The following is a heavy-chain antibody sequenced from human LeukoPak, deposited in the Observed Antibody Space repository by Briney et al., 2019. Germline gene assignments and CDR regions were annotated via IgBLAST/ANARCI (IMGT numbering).Heavy chain of an antibody. J-gene: IGHJ4*02. D-gene: IGHD6-19*01. CDR1: GFTFDDYG. V-gene: IGHV3-20*04. CDR3: ARDQGSGWSYAFDI. CDR2: INWNGAST. Sequence: PGGSLRLSCAASGFTFDDYGMSWVRQAPGKGLEWVSGINWNGASTGYADSVKGRFTISRDNAKNSLYLQMNSLRAEDTALYYCARDQGSGWSYAFDIWGQGTLVTVSS.